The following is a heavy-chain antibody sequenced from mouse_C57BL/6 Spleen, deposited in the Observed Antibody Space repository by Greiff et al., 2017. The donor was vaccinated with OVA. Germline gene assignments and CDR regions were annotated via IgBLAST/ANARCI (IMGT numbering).Heavy chain of an antibody. D-gene: IGHD2-4*01. V-gene: IGHV1-72*01. J-gene: IGHJ3*01. Sequence: VQLQQPGAELVKPGASVKLSCKASGYTFTSYWMHWVKQRPGRGLEWIGRIDPNSGGTKYNEKFKSKATLTVDKPSSTAYMQLSSLTSEDSAVYCGAREGIYYDYDRAWFDYWGQGTLVTVSA. CDR1: GYTFTSYW. CDR2: IDPNSGGT. CDR3: AREGIYYDYDRAWFDY.